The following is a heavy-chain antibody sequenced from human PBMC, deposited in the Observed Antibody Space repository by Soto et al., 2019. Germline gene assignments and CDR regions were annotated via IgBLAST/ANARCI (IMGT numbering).Heavy chain of an antibody. J-gene: IGHJ2*01. CDR2: INIYNGNT. Sequence: ASVKVSCKASGYTFSNYGISWVRQAPGQGLEWMGWINIYNGNTNYAQKFQGRVTMTTDTSTRTAYMDLRSLGFDDTAVYYCARDGRNGGYFDLWGRGTLVTVSS. CDR1: GYTFSNYG. CDR3: ARDGRNGGYFDL. V-gene: IGHV1-18*01.